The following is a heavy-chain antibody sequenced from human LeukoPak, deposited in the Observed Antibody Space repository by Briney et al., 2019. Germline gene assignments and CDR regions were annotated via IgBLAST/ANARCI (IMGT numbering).Heavy chain of an antibody. J-gene: IGHJ4*02. CDR3: ARVRWDPTYFDY. D-gene: IGHD1-26*01. CDR2: IKQDGSEK. CDR1: GFTFSSYW. V-gene: IGHV3-7*01. Sequence: PGGSLRLSCAASGFTFSSYWMSWVRQAPGKGLEGVAHIKQDGSEKYYVDSVKGRFTISRDNAKNSLYMQMNSLRAEDTAVYYCARVRWDPTYFDYWGQGTLVTVSS.